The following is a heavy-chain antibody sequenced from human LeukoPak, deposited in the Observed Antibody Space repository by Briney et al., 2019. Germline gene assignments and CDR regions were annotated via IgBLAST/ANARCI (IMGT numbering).Heavy chain of an antibody. CDR2: IKADGTEK. D-gene: IGHD1-26*01. V-gene: IGHV3-7*04. Sequence: GGSLRLSCGGSGFSLTGFPMSWIRQAPGKGLEWVAYIKADGTEKYYLDSVRGRFTISRDSAKNSLFLQMDSLGTDDTAVYYCARSGSHDYWGQGTLVTVSS. CDR1: GFSLTGFP. J-gene: IGHJ4*02. CDR3: ARSGSHDY.